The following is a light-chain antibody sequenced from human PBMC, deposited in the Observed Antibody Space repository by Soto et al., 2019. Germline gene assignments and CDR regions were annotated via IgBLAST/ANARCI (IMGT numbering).Light chain of an antibody. CDR2: SAS. V-gene: IGKV1-27*01. J-gene: IGKJ2*01. CDR3: QHYNNAPYT. CDR1: QGISNY. Sequence: DIQMTQSPSSLSASVGDRVTITCRASQGISNYFAWYQQKRGKVPKLLIYSASTLQSGVPSRFSGSGAGTDFTLTISSLEPEDVSTYYGQHYNNAPYTFGQGTKLEIK.